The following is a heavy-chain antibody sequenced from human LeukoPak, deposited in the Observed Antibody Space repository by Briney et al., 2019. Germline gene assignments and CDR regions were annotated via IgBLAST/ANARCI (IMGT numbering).Heavy chain of an antibody. CDR1: GYTFTSYD. D-gene: IGHD3-22*01. Sequence: ASVKVSCKASGYTFTSYDINWVRQATGQGLEWMGWMNPNSGNTGYAQKFQGRVTMTRNTSISTAYMELSSLRSEDTAVYYCARETIQTYYYDSSGYRNDAFDIWGQGTMVTVSS. CDR2: MNPNSGNT. J-gene: IGHJ3*02. V-gene: IGHV1-8*01. CDR3: ARETIQTYYYDSSGYRNDAFDI.